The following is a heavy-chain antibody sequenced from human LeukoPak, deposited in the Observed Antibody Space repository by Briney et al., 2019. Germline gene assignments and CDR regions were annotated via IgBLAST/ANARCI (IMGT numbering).Heavy chain of an antibody. CDR3: ARAVGYRPTDGYNWFDP. V-gene: IGHV4-34*11. CDR1: AGSISTNY. CDR2: VYYSEST. D-gene: IGHD1-1*01. J-gene: IGHJ5*02. Sequence: PSVTLSLTCGVYAGSISTNYWSCIRHPPGKGREWFGYVYYSESTNYNTFLKSLTTTTVATSKNQFSLKLRSVPAADTAVYYCARAVGYRPTDGYNWFDPWGQGNLVTVSS.